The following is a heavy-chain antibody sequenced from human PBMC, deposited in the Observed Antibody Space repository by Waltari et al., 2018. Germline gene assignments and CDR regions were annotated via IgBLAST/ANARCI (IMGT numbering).Heavy chain of an antibody. V-gene: IGHV3-23*04. Sequence: EVQLVESGGGLVQPGRSLRLSCPASGFTFSSYAMSWVRQVPGKGLEWVSAISGSGGSTYYADSVKGRFTISRDNSKNTLYLQMNSLRAEDTAVYYCAKDGGAYYGPPRPFDYWGQGTLVTVSS. CDR3: AKDGGAYYGPPRPFDY. D-gene: IGHD3-10*01. CDR2: ISGSGGST. J-gene: IGHJ4*02. CDR1: GFTFSSYA.